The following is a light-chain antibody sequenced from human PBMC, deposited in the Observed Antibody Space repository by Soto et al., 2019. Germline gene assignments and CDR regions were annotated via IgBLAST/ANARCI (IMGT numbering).Light chain of an antibody. J-gene: IGKJ3*01. CDR2: DAS. CDR1: QSVDKW. V-gene: IGKV1-5*01. CDR3: QYYNSYSPVT. Sequence: DIPMTQSPSTLSASVGDTVTITCRASQSVDKWLAWYQHKPGKAPTLLIYDASTLDIGVPSRFSGSGSGTEFSLIISSLQPDDFATEYCQYYNSYSPVTFGPGTKVDVK.